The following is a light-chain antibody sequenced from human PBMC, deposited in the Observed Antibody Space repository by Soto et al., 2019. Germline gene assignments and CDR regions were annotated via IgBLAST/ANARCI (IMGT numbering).Light chain of an antibody. J-gene: IGKJ4*01. CDR1: QSVSSY. CDR2: DTS. Sequence: EIVLTQSPGTLSLSVGERVTLSCRASQSVSSYLAWYRQTPGQAPRLLIYDTSNRATGTPDRFSGSGSGTDFTLTISRLEPEDLTVYYCQQYGSSPLTFGGGTTVEIK. V-gene: IGKV3-20*01. CDR3: QQYGSSPLT.